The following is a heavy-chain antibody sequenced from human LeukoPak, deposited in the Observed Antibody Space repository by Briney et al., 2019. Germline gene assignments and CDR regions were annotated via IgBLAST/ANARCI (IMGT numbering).Heavy chain of an antibody. CDR3: AVARGLTDPLDF. Sequence: SVKVSCKASGFTFTSSAMQWVRQARGQRLEWIGWIVVGSGYTNYAQRFQERVTFTGDMSTGTVYMELSSLRSEDTAVYYCAVARGLTDPLDFWGQGTLVTVSS. J-gene: IGHJ4*02. CDR1: GFTFTSSA. V-gene: IGHV1-58*02. D-gene: IGHD3-10*01. CDR2: IVVGSGYT.